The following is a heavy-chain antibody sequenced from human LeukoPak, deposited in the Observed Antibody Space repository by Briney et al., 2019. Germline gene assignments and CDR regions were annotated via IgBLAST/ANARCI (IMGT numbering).Heavy chain of an antibody. CDR3: AKVQSDMVGAMFFAFDV. CDR2: IIGSGSEM. D-gene: IGHD1-26*01. Sequence: PGGSLRLSCGVSGFTFNSYSMNWVRQAPGKGLEWVASIIGSGSEMFYANSLKGRFTISRDNSENSLYLQMNGLRVEDTAVYYCAKVQSDMVGAMFFAFDVWGQGTMFSVSS. V-gene: IGHV3-21*06. J-gene: IGHJ3*01. CDR1: GFTFNSYS.